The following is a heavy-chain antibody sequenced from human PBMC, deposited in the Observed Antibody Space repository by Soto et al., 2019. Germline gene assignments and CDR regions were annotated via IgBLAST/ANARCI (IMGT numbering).Heavy chain of an antibody. D-gene: IGHD2-2*01. CDR2: MNHNSGNT. CDR1: EYTFTSYD. V-gene: IGHV1-8*01. J-gene: IGHJ5*02. CDR3: ERGFSSPSLNWFDP. Sequence: QVQMEQSGAEVKKPGASVKVSCKASEYTFTSYDINWGRQATGQGLEWMGWMNHNSGNTGYAQKFQGRVIMTRNTSLSTAYMELTSLTSEDTAVYYCERGFSSPSLNWFDPWGQGTLVTVPS.